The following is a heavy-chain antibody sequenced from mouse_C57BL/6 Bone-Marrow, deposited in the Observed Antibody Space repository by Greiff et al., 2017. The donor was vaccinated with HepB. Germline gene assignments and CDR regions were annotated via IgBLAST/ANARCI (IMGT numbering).Heavy chain of an antibody. CDR1: GYTFTNYW. J-gene: IGHJ3*01. CDR3: ASGAWFAY. CDR2: IYPGGGYT. V-gene: IGHV1-63*01. Sequence: VKVVESGAELVRPGTSVKMSCKASGYTFTNYWIGWAKQRPGHGLEWIGDIYPGGGYTNYNEKFKGKATLTADKSSSTAYMQFRSLTSEDSAIYYCASGAWFAYWGQGTLVTVSA.